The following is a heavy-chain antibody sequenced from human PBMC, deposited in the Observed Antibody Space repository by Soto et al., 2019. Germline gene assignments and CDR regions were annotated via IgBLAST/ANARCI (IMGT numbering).Heavy chain of an antibody. J-gene: IGHJ4*02. CDR1: GYTFTGYY. D-gene: IGHD5-18*01. V-gene: IGHV1-2*04. Sequence: ASVKVSCKASGYTFTGYYMHWVRQAPGQGLEWMGWINPNSGGTNYAQKFQGWVTMTRDTSISTAYMELSRLRSDDTAVYYCARDHPHSYGVYYFDYWGQGTPVTVS. CDR3: ARDHPHSYGVYYFDY. CDR2: INPNSGGT.